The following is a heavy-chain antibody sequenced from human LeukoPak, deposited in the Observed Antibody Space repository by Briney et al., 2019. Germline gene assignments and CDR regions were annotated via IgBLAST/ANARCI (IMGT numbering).Heavy chain of an antibody. V-gene: IGHV3-9*01. CDR2: ISWNSGSI. Sequence: QTGGSLRLSCAASGFTFDDYAMHWVRQAPGKSLEWVSGISWNSGSIDYADSVKGRFTISRDNAKNSLYLQMNSLRAEDTALYYYAKDDSYGGNSNFDYWGQGTLVTVSS. J-gene: IGHJ4*02. CDR3: AKDDSYGGNSNFDY. CDR1: GFTFDDYA. D-gene: IGHD4-23*01.